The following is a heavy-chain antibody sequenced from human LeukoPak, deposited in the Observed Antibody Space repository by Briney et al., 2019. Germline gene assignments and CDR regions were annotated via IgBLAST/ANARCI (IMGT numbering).Heavy chain of an antibody. CDR3: VKVTPSGHTVTGTFDF. CDR2: IGGSSDLI. V-gene: IGHV3-9*01. Sequence: PGTSLRLSCVASGFNFDDYAMHWVRQAPGKGLEWVSGIGGSSDLISYGDSVKGRFTISRDTAKNSLYLQMNSLRPEDTALYYCVKVTPSGHTVTGTFDFWGQGTLVTVSS. CDR1: GFNFDDYA. D-gene: IGHD4-11*01. J-gene: IGHJ4*02.